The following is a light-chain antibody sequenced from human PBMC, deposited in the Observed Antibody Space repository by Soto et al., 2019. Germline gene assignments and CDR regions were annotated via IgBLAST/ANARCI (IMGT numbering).Light chain of an antibody. CDR3: QQYGPVLPYT. J-gene: IGKJ2*01. CDR2: DAS. Sequence: DIQMTQSPSSLSAAVGDRVTITCQASQDISKYLNWYQQKPGKAPKLLIYDASNLETGVPSRFSGSASGTDFTFTISSLQPEDVATYYCQQYGPVLPYTFGQGTKVDIK. CDR1: QDISKY. V-gene: IGKV1-33*01.